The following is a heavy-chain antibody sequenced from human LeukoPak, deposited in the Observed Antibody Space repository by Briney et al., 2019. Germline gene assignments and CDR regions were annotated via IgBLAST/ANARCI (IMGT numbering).Heavy chain of an antibody. CDR1: GGSIRSYY. Sequence: SETLSLTCTVSGGSIRSYYWRWIRQPPGKGVERIGYIYYSQITNYNPSLKSRVTISVDTSKYQFSLKLSSVTAADTAVYYCARDGVTAVAGLAFDIWGQGTMVTVSS. J-gene: IGHJ3*02. CDR3: ARDGVTAVAGLAFDI. D-gene: IGHD6-19*01. V-gene: IGHV4-59*01. CDR2: IYYSQIT.